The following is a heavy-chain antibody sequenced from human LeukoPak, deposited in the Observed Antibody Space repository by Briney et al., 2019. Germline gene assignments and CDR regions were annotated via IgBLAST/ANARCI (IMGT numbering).Heavy chain of an antibody. Sequence: ASVRVSCTASQDTFTVYYMHWVRQAPGQGLRWMGWINPNSGDTNYAEKFQGRITMTRDTSISTAYMELRSLTSDDTAVYYCVNFGYSNSSYFSSWGQGTLVTVSS. V-gene: IGHV1-2*02. CDR1: QDTFTVYY. J-gene: IGHJ4*02. D-gene: IGHD5-12*01. CDR3: VNFGYSNSSYFSS. CDR2: INPNSGDT.